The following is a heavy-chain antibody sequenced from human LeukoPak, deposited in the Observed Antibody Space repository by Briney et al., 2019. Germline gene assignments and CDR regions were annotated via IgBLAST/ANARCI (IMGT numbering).Heavy chain of an antibody. J-gene: IGHJ4*02. CDR1: GGTFSSYA. D-gene: IGHD1-26*01. Sequence: GASVKVSCKASGGTFSSYAISWVRQAPGQGVEWMGRIIPIFGIANYAQKFQGRVTITADKSTRTAYMELSSLRSEDTAVYYCARGNSGSYFVRYYFDYWGQGTLVTVSS. V-gene: IGHV1-69*04. CDR3: ARGNSGSYFVRYYFDY. CDR2: IIPIFGIA.